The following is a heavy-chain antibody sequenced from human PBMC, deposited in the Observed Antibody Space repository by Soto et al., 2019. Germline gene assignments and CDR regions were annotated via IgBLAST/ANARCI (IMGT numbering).Heavy chain of an antibody. CDR3: ARERPRGFDSSGYYDDAFDI. D-gene: IGHD3-22*01. J-gene: IGHJ3*02. Sequence: SETLSLTCAVSGGSISSSNWWSWVRQPPGKGLEWIGEIYHSGSTNYNPSLKSRVTISVDTSKNQFSLKLSSATAADTAVYYCARERPRGFDSSGYYDDAFDIWGQGTMVTVSS. CDR1: GGSISSSNW. V-gene: IGHV4-4*02. CDR2: IYHSGST.